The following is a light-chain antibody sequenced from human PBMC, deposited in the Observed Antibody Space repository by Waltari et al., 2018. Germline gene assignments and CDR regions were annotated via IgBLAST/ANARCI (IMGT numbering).Light chain of an antibody. CDR2: WAT. Sequence: DIVMTQSPDSLAVSLGERATIHCKSSQSVLYTSNNMNHLAWYQQKPGQPPNLLVYWATTRESGVPDRFSGSGSGTDFTLTISSLQAEDVAVYYCQQYYTTPYTFGQGTKLEIK. CDR1: QSVLYTSNNMNH. J-gene: IGKJ2*01. CDR3: QQYYTTPYT. V-gene: IGKV4-1*01.